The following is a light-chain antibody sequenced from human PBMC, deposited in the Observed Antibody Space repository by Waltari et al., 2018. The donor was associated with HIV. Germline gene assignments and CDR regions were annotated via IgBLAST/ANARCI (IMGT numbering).Light chain of an antibody. J-gene: IGLJ2*01. CDR1: SLPKQY. V-gene: IGLV3-25*03. Sequence: SYELKQPPAVSVSPGQTARITCSGDSLPKQYVYWYQQKPGLAPILLIYKDVERPSGIPERFSGSSSGTTVTLTVSRVQAQDEADYFCQSADSSGSLLVFGGGTKLTVL. CDR3: QSADSSGSLLV. CDR2: KDV.